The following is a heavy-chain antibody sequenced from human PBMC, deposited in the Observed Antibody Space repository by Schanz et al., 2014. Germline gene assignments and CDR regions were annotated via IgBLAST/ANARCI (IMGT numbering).Heavy chain of an antibody. CDR2: IYIGGNT. D-gene: IGHD5-12*01. CDR1: GFSVGNKY. J-gene: IGHJ4*02. Sequence: EVQLVESGGGLVQPGGSLRLSCAASGFSVGNKYMNWVRQAPGKGLEWVSFIYIGGNTYYADSVKGRFGISRDNAENTLFLQMNSLRAEDTAVYYCARKVVATIGGYYDNWGQGTLVIVSS. V-gene: IGHV3-53*01. CDR3: ARKVVATIGGYYDN.